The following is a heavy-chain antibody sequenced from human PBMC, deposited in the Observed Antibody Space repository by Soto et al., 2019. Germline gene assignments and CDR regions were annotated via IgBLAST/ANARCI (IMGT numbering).Heavy chain of an antibody. CDR3: ARDLGSSSSYYYMDV. V-gene: IGHV1-2*04. CDR1: GYTFTGYY. CDR2: INPNSGGT. Sequence: ASVKVSCKASGYTFTGYYMHWLRQAPGQGLEWMGWINPNSGGTNYAQKFQGWVTMTRDTSISTAYMELSRLRSDDTAVYYCARDLGSSSSYYYMDVWGKGTTVTVSS. D-gene: IGHD6-6*01. J-gene: IGHJ6*03.